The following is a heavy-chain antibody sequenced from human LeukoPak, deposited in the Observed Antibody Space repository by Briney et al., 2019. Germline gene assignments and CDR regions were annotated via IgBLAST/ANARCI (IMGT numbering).Heavy chain of an antibody. CDR1: GGSTSSSSYY. J-gene: IGHJ4*02. CDR2: IYYTGRT. D-gene: IGHD3-22*01. CDR3: ARLYYYDSSGPPL. V-gene: IGHV4-39*01. Sequence: PSETLSLTCTVSGGSTSSSSYYWGWIRQPPGKGLEWIGNIYYTGRTYYNPSLKSRVTRSVDTSKNQFSLKLSSVSAADTAVYYCARLYYYDSSGPPLWGQGTLVTVSS.